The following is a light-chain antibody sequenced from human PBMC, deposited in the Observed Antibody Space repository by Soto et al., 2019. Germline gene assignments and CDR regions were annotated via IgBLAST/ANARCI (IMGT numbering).Light chain of an antibody. CDR2: AAS. CDR3: QQYYSYAI. V-gene: IGKV1-8*01. Sequence: AIRMTQSPSSLSASTGDRVTITCRASQGISSYLAWYQQKPGKAPKLLIYAASTLQSGVPSRFSGSGSGTDFTLTISCLQSEDFATYYCQQYYSYAIFGGGTKVEIK. J-gene: IGKJ4*01. CDR1: QGISSY.